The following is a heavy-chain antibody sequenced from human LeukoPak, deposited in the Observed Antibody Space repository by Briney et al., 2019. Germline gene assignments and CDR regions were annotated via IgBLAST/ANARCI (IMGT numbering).Heavy chain of an antibody. CDR2: ICVCGGST. J-gene: IGHJ4*02. Sequence: GGSLRLSCAASGFTFSSYAMSWVRQAPGGGLEWVSAICVCGGSTYYADSVKGRFTISRDNSKNTLYLQMNSLRAEDTAVYYCAKDSYYYGSGSYYSAPYYFDYWGQGTLVTVSS. D-gene: IGHD3-10*01. CDR1: GFTFSSYA. V-gene: IGHV3-23*01. CDR3: AKDSYYYGSGSYYSAPYYFDY.